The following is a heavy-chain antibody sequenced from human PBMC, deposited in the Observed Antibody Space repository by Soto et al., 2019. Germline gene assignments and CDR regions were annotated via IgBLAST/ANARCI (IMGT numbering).Heavy chain of an antibody. CDR1: GVTFVSSA. J-gene: IGHJ4*02. V-gene: IGHV3-23*01. Sequence: GRSVKRSCVASGVTFVSSAMSWVRQAPGEGLEWVSTITDSGGDTKYADSVRGRFTISRDNSKNTLYLQMSSLRAEDSAVYYCARGSKESYPGSRIFDFWGRGTLVTVSS. CDR2: ITDSGGDT. D-gene: IGHD3-10*01. CDR3: ARGSKESYPGSRIFDF.